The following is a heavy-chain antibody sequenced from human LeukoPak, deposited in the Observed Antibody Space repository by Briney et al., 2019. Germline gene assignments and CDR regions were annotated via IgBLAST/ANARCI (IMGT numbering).Heavy chain of an antibody. J-gene: IGHJ6*02. CDR1: GYIFTDHF. CDR3: ARDALGSSSSPWYYYGMDV. CDR2: IIPILGIA. D-gene: IGHD6-6*01. V-gene: IGHV1-69*04. Sequence: GASVKVSCKSSGYIFTDHFIHWVRQAPGQGLEWMGRIIPILGIANYAQKFQGRVTITADKSTSTAYMELSSLRSEDTAVYYCARDALGSSSSPWYYYGMDVWGQGTTVTVSS.